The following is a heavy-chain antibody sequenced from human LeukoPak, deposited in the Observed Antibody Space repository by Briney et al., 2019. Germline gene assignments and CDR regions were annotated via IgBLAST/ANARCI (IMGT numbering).Heavy chain of an antibody. CDR3: ARGEEKATITALDS. J-gene: IGHJ4*02. Sequence: GGSLRLSCAASGFTFKPYWMHWVRQAPGKGLEWVSAISSSSSYIYYADSIKGRFTISRDNAENSLYLQMNSLRAVDTAVYFCARGEEKATITALDSWGQGTLVTVSS. D-gene: IGHD5-24*01. CDR1: GFTFKPYW. CDR2: ISSSSSYI. V-gene: IGHV3-21*01.